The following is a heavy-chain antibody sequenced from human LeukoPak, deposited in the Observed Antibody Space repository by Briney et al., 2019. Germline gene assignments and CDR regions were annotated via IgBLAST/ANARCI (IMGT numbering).Heavy chain of an antibody. J-gene: IGHJ4*02. Sequence: GASVKVSCKASGGTFSSYAISWVRQAPGQGLEWMGRIIPILGIANYAQKFQGRVTITADKSTSTAYMELSSLRSEDTAVYYCARGPQFKYFDYWGQGTLVTVSS. CDR2: IIPILGIA. CDR1: GGTFSSYA. CDR3: ARGPQFKYFDY. D-gene: IGHD5-24*01. V-gene: IGHV1-69*04.